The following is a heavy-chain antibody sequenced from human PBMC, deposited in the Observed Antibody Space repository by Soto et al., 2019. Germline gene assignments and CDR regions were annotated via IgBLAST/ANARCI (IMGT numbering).Heavy chain of an antibody. Sequence: PSETLSLTCTVSGGSISGYYWSWIRQPPGKGLEWIGYMYYSGSTNYKPSLKSRVPISVDTSKNQFSLNLSSVTSADTVVYFFSIEVAYCSGGSCLYNWFDPWGQGTLVTVSS. V-gene: IGHV4-59*12. CDR2: MYYSGST. CDR1: GGSISGYY. D-gene: IGHD2-15*01. CDR3: SIEVAYCSGGSCLYNWFDP. J-gene: IGHJ5*02.